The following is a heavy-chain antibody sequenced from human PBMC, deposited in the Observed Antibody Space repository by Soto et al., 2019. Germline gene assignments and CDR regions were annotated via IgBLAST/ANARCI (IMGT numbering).Heavy chain of an antibody. J-gene: IGHJ4*02. V-gene: IGHV3-9*01. D-gene: IGHD3-10*01. CDR3: AKDYYGSGPLDY. CDR1: GFTFDDYA. Sequence: GGSLRLSCAASGFTFDDYAMHWVRQAPGKGLEWVSGISWNSGSIGYADSVKGRFTISRDNAKNSLYLQMNSLRAEDTALYYCAKDYYGSGPLDYWGQGTLVTLSS. CDR2: ISWNSGSI.